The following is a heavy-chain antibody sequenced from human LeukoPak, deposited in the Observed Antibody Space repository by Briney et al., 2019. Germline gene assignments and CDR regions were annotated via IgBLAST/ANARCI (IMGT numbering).Heavy chain of an antibody. CDR2: INPNSGGT. D-gene: IGHD2-8*01. Sequence: ASVKVSCKASGYTFTSYYMHWVRQAPGQGLEWMGWINPNSGGTNYAQKFQGRVTMTRDTSISTAYMELSRLRSDDTAVYYCARGQDIVLMVYATSPYYFDYWGQGTLVTVSS. CDR3: ARGQDIVLMVYATSPYYFDY. CDR1: GYTFTSYY. J-gene: IGHJ4*02. V-gene: IGHV1-2*02.